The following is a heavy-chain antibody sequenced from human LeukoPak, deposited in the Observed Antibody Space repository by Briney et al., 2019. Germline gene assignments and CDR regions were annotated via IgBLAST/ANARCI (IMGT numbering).Heavy chain of an antibody. CDR2: ISSSGSTI. D-gene: IGHD5-12*01. Sequence: GGSLRLSCVASGFTFSDYYMSWIRQAPGKGLEWVSYISSSGSTIYYADSVKGRFTISRDNAKNSLYLQMNSLRAEDTAVYYCAKDGAWLRFDDWGQGILVTVSS. V-gene: IGHV3-11*01. J-gene: IGHJ4*02. CDR3: AKDGAWLRFDD. CDR1: GFTFSDYY.